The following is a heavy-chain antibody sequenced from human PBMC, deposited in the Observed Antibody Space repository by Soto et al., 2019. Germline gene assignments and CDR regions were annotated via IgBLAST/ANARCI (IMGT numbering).Heavy chain of an antibody. V-gene: IGHV1-3*01. D-gene: IGHD1-7*01. CDR3: ARGNFNFFDL. CDR1: GFSFSDYA. Sequence: ASVKVSCKASGFSFSDYAFHWVRQAPGQRPEWMGRINHNAQYSQKFQDRVTISRDTSATTVYMELNSLRSEDTALYFCARGNFNFFDLWGQGTXVTVSS. CDR2: INHNA. J-gene: IGHJ4*02.